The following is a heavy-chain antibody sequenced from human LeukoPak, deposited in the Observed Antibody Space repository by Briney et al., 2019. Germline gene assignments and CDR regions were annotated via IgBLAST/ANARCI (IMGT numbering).Heavy chain of an antibody. CDR2: ISSSSGYI. CDR3: AKTREPSYYMDV. D-gene: IGHD1-14*01. CDR1: GFTFSNYY. V-gene: IGHV3-21*01. J-gene: IGHJ6*03. Sequence: GGSLRLSCAASGFTFSNYYMNWVRQAPGKGLEWVSSISSSSGYIYYADSMKGRFTISRDNAKNSLYLQMNSLRAEDTAVYYCAKTREPSYYMDVWGKGTTVTVSS.